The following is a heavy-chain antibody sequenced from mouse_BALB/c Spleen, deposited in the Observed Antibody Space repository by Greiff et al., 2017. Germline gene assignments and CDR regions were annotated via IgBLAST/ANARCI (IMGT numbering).Heavy chain of an antibody. V-gene: IGHV1S81*02. Sequence: VQLQQPGAELVKPGASVKLSCKASGYTFTSYWMHWVKQRPGQGLEWIGEINPSNGRTNYNEKFKSKATLTVDKSSSTAYMQLSSLTSEDSAVYYCARNLDNYYGSSYSYWGQGTTLTVSS. D-gene: IGHD1-1*01. J-gene: IGHJ2*01. CDR3: ARNLDNYYGSSYSY. CDR2: INPSNGRT. CDR1: GYTFTSYW.